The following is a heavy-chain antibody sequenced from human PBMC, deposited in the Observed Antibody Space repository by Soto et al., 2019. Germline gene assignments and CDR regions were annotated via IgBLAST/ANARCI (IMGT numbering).Heavy chain of an antibody. V-gene: IGHV3-23*01. CDR3: ANEASVPSFGVIWFFDL. CDR2: VSGSGETT. Sequence: EVQLLESGGGLVQPGGSLRLSCAGSGFTFSKYGMTWVRQAPGKGLEWVSSVSGSGETTYYADSVRGRFTISRDNSKDAMSVKMQRLRAEDTAVYDCANEASVPSFGVIWFFDLWGRGTQVTVSS. D-gene: IGHD3-10*01. J-gene: IGHJ2*01. CDR1: GFTFSKYG.